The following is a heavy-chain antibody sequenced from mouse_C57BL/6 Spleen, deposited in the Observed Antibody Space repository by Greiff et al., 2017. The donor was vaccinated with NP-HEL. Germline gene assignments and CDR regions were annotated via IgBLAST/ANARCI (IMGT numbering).Heavy chain of an antibody. CDR3: ARVVLLYYYAMDY. CDR1: GYTFTDYY. CDR2: INPYNGGT. J-gene: IGHJ4*01. Sequence: EVQLQQSGPVLVKPGASVKMSCKASGYTFTDYYMNWVKQSHGKSLEWIGVINPYNGGTSYNQKFKGKATLTVDKSSSTAYMELNSLTSEDSAVYYCARVVLLYYYAMDYWGQGTSVTVSS. D-gene: IGHD2-1*01. V-gene: IGHV1-19*01.